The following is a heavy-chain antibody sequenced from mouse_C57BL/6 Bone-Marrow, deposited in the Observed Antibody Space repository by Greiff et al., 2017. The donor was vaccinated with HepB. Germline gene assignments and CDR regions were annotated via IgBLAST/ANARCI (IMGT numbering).Heavy chain of an antibody. Sequence: EVHLVESGPGMVKPSQSLSLTCTVTGYSITSGYDWHWIRHFPGNKLEWMGYISYSGSTNYNPSLKSRISITHDTSKNHFFLKLNSVTTEDTATYYCARDITTASYWYFDVWGTGTTVTVSS. CDR3: ARDITTASYWYFDV. CDR2: ISYSGST. J-gene: IGHJ1*03. D-gene: IGHD1-2*01. CDR1: GYSITSGYD. V-gene: IGHV3-1*01.